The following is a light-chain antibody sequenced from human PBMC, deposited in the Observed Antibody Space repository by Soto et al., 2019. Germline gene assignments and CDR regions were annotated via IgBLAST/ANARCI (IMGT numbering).Light chain of an antibody. V-gene: IGKV3-20*01. CDR1: QSVSSSY. J-gene: IGKJ4*01. Sequence: EIVLTQSPGTLSLSPGERATLSCRASQSVSSSYLAWYQQKPGQAPRLLLYGASSRATGIPDRFSGSGSGTDFTLTISRLEPEDFEVYYCHQYDSSPLTFGGGTKVEIK. CDR3: HQYDSSPLT. CDR2: GAS.